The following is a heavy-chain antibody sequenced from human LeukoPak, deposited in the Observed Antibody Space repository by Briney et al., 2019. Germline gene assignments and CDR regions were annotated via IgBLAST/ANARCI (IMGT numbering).Heavy chain of an antibody. D-gene: IGHD3-9*01. CDR2: ISYDGGHK. Sequence: GRSLRLSCAASGFSFSDYGMHWVRQAPVKGLEWVALISYDGGHKYYRDSAKGRFTISRNNPNNTLFLQMNDLSAEDSAVYYCARGDHFTGYLQYYFDQWGQGTLVTVSS. CDR3: ARGDHFTGYLQYYFDQ. CDR1: GFSFSDYG. V-gene: IGHV3-30*03. J-gene: IGHJ4*02.